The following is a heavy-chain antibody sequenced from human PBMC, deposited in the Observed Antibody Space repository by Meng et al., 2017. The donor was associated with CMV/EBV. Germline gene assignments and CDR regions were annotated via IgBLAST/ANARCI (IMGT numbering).Heavy chain of an antibody. CDR3: ARDFTGGYCPDWFDP. Sequence: ASVKVSCKASGYTFTGYYMHWVRLAPGRGLEWMGWINPNTGGTNYAQKFQGRVTLTRDTSISTAFMELSGLKSDDTAVYFCARDFTGGYCPDWFDPWGQGTLVTVSS. CDR1: GYTFTGYY. CDR2: INPNTGGT. V-gene: IGHV1-2*02. D-gene: IGHD3-22*01. J-gene: IGHJ5*02.